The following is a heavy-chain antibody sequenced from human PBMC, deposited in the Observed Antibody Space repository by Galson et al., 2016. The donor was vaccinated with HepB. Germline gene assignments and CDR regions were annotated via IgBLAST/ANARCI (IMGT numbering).Heavy chain of an antibody. J-gene: IGHJ6*02. D-gene: IGHD6-6*01. CDR3: ARSARPNYYYYGVGV. CDR1: GLTFDTYA. V-gene: IGHV3-9*01. CDR2: ISWNGGSI. Sequence: SLRLSCAASGLTFDTYAMHWVRQAPGRGLEWVSGISWNGGSIGYADSVKGRFTISRDNAKNSLYLQMNRLRAEDTALYYCARSARPNYYYYGVGVWGQGTTVTVSS.